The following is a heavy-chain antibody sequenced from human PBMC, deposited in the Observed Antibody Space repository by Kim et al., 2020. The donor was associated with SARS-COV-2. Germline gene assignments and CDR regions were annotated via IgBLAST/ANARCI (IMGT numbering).Heavy chain of an antibody. Sequence: SETLSLTCTVSGGSISSGNYYWGWIRQPPGKGLEWIASIYYSGITYYNPSLKSRVSISVDTSKNQFSLKLSSVTAADTAFYSCARGDDNTEYYFDYWGQGTLVTVSS. CDR1: GGSISSGNYY. D-gene: IGHD3-22*01. J-gene: IGHJ4*02. V-gene: IGHV4-39*01. CDR2: IYYSGIT. CDR3: ARGDDNTEYYFDY.